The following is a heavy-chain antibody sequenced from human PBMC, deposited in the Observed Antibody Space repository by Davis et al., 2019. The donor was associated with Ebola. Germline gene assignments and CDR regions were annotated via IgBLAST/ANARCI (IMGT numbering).Heavy chain of an antibody. CDR1: GYTFTSYG. CDR2: ISAYNGKT. D-gene: IGHD3-10*01. CDR3: ARDIGYSFGSGSYSKYDY. V-gene: IGHV1-18*01. Sequence: ASVKVSCKASGYTFTSYGISWVRQAPGQGLEWMGWISAYNGKTNYAQNLQGRVTMTTDTSTTTAYMELRSLRSDDTAVYYCARDIGYSFGSGSYSKYDYWGQGTLVTVSS. J-gene: IGHJ4*02.